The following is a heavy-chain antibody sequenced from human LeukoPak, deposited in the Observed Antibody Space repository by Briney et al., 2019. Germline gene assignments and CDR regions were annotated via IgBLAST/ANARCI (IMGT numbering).Heavy chain of an antibody. CDR3: ARAPITSPFYFDY. Sequence: GGSLRLSCTASGFAFDEHGMSWVPQVPGKGLEWVSGINWSVGSTGYADGLRGRFTISRDNAKNSLYLQMASLRAEDTALYYRARAPITSPFYFDYWGPGTLVTVSS. J-gene: IGHJ4*02. D-gene: IGHD2-2*01. V-gene: IGHV3-20*04. CDR1: GFAFDEHG. CDR2: INWSVGST.